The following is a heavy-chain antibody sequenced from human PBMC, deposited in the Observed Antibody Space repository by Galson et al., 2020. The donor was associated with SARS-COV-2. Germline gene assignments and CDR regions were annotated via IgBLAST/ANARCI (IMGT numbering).Heavy chain of an antibody. J-gene: IGHJ6*02. V-gene: IGHV2-70*01. CDR3: ARIPRYSSGWYLGDYYYYGMDV. Sequence: SGPTLVKPTQTLTLTCTFSGFSLSTSGMCVSWIRQPPGQALEWLALIDWDDDKYYSTSLKTRPTISKDTSKNQVVLTMTNMDPVDTATYYCARIPRYSSGWYLGDYYYYGMDVWGQGTTVTVSS. CDR2: IDWDDDK. D-gene: IGHD6-19*01. CDR1: GFSLSTSGMC.